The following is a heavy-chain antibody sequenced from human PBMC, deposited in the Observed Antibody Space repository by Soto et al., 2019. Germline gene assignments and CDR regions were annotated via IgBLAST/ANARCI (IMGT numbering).Heavy chain of an antibody. CDR3: AREDKGQV. Sequence: GGSLRLSCAASGFTVSSNYMSWVRQAPGKGLEWVSVIYSGGSTYYADSVKGRFTISRDNSKNTLYLQMNNLRAEETAVYYCAREDKGQVWGQGTTVTVSS. CDR2: IYSGGST. CDR1: GFTVSSNY. V-gene: IGHV3-53*01. J-gene: IGHJ6*02.